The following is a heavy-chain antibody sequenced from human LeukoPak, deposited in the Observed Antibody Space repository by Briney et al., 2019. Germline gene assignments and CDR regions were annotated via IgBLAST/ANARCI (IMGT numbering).Heavy chain of an antibody. J-gene: IGHJ4*02. V-gene: IGHV3-30*03. CDR2: ISYDGSNK. CDR1: GCTFSSYG. Sequence: PGGSLRLSCAASGCTFSSYGMHWVRQAPGKGLEWVAVISYDGSNKYYADSMKGRFTISRDNSKNTLYLQMNSLRAEDTAVYYCARETGSAVGSTDFDYWGQGTLVTVSS. D-gene: IGHD4-17*01. CDR3: ARETGSAVGSTDFDY.